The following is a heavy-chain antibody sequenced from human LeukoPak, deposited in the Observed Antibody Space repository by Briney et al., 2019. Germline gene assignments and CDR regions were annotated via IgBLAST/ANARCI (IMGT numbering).Heavy chain of an antibody. CDR1: GYSISSGYY. J-gene: IGHJ4*02. V-gene: IGHV4-38-2*02. CDR2: IYHSGST. Sequence: PSETLSLTCTVSGYSISSGYYWGWIRQPPGKGPEWIGSIYHSGSTYYNPSLKSRVTISVDTSKNQFSLKLSSVTAADTAVYYCARDKQGGIFDYWGQGTLVTVSS. CDR3: ARDKQGGIFDY.